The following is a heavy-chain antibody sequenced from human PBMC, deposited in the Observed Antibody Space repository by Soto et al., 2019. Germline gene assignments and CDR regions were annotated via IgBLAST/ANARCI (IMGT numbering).Heavy chain of an antibody. J-gene: IGHJ6*03. CDR1: GGSISSYY. V-gene: IGHV4-59*01. D-gene: IGHD5-12*01. CDR2: IYYSGST. CDR3: ARTLGYAPVPGINYYYYYMDV. Sequence: SETLSLTCTVSGGSISSYYWSWIRQPPGKGLEWIGYIYYSGSTNYNPSLKSRVTISVDTSKNQFSLKLSSVTAADTAVYYCARTLGYAPVPGINYYYYYMDVWGKGTTVTVSS.